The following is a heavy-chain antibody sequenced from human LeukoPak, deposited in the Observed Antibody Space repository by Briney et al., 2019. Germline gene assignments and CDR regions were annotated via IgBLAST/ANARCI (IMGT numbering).Heavy chain of an antibody. CDR2: ISGSGGST. Sequence: PGGSLRLSCAGSGSTFSSYAMNWARQAPGKGLEWVSGISGSGGSTYYADSVKGRFSISRDDSKNTLYLQMNSLRAEDTAVYYCAKSPDVAGTGRFDYWGQGTLVTVSS. D-gene: IGHD6-19*01. J-gene: IGHJ4*02. CDR3: AKSPDVAGTGRFDY. V-gene: IGHV3-23*01. CDR1: GSTFSSYA.